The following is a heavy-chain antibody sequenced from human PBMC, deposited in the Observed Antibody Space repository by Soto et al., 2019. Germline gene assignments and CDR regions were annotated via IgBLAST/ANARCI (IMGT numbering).Heavy chain of an antibody. CDR2: IYSGGST. Sequence: EVQLVESGGGLVQPGGSLRLSCAASGFTVSSNYMSWVRQAPGKGLEWVSVIYSGGSTYYADSLKGRFTISRHNSKNTLDLQMNSMRAEDTAVHYCERDRYYYGRDVWGQGTTVTVSS. CDR1: GFTVSSNY. CDR3: ERDRYYYGRDV. J-gene: IGHJ6*02. V-gene: IGHV3-53*04.